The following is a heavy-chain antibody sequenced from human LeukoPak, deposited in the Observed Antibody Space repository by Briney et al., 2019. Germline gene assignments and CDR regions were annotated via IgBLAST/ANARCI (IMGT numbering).Heavy chain of an antibody. CDR2: IYPGDSDT. J-gene: IGHJ3*02. CDR3: ARTDYYDSSGYYYWSDAFDI. CDR1: GYSFTSYW. V-gene: IGHV5-51*01. Sequence: GESLKISCKGSGYSFTSYWIGWVRQMPGKGLEWMGIIYPGDSDTRYSPSFQGQVTISADKSISTAYLQCSSLKASDTAMYYCARTDYYDSSGYYYWSDAFDIWGQGTMVTVSS. D-gene: IGHD3-22*01.